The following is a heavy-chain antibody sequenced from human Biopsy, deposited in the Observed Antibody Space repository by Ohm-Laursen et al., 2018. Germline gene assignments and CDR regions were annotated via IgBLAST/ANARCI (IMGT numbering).Heavy chain of an antibody. CDR2: ISPYSGGT. CDR3: ARDIMNRIAGLVARSDVFDV. J-gene: IGHJ3*01. Sequence: VSSVKVSCKGSGYAVNDYFLHWLRQAPGQGPEWMGWISPYSGGTNYAQKFQGRVTMTTDTSTSTVYLELRRLISDDTAVYYCARDIMNRIAGLVARSDVFDVWGQGTLVTVSS. V-gene: IGHV1-2*02. D-gene: IGHD3-16*01. CDR1: GYAVNDYF.